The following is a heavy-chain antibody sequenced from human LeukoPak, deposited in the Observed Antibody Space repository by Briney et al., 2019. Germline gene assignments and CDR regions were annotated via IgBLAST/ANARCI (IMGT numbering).Heavy chain of an antibody. Sequence: GGSLRLSCAASGFTFSSYDMHWVRQATGKGLEWVSAIGTAGDTYYPGSVKGRFAISRENAKNSLYLQMNSLRAGDTAVYYCARGELETSYYYYYYMDVWGKGTTVTVSS. CDR3: ARGELETSYYYYYYMDV. D-gene: IGHD3-10*01. CDR2: IGTAGDT. J-gene: IGHJ6*03. CDR1: GFTFSSYD. V-gene: IGHV3-13*01.